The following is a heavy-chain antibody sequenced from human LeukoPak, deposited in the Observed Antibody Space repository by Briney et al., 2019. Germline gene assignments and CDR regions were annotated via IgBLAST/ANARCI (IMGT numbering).Heavy chain of an antibody. CDR1: GFTFGDYA. V-gene: IGHV3-49*04. Sequence: GGSLRLSCTASGFTFGDYAMSWVRQAPGKGLEYVGFIRSKAYGVTTEYAASVKGRFTISRDDYKSFAYLQMDSLKTEDTAVYYCTRGKMVRGVPLYFQDWGQGTLVTVSS. CDR2: IRSKAYGVTT. CDR3: TRGKMVRGVPLYFQD. D-gene: IGHD3-10*01. J-gene: IGHJ4*02.